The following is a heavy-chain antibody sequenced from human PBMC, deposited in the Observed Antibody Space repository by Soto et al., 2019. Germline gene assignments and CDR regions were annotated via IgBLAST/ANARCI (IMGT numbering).Heavy chain of an antibody. D-gene: IGHD6-6*01. CDR2: ISNSGGNT. Sequence: EVQLLESGGGLVQPGGSLRLSCAASGISFSKYAMSWVRQAPGKGLEWVSSISNSGGNTNYADSVKGQFTISRDNSQNTLYLQMNSLSAEDTALYYCAKGGPLVSVAARGDIWGQGTMVTVSS. CDR1: GISFSKYA. J-gene: IGHJ3*02. CDR3: AKGGPLVSVAARGDI. V-gene: IGHV3-23*01.